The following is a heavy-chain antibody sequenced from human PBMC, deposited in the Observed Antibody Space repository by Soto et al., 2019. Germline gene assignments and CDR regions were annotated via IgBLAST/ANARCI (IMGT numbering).Heavy chain of an antibody. V-gene: IGHV3-21*06. Sequence: GGSLRLSCAASGFTFTRYSMNWVRQAPGKGLEWVSSISSTTNYIYYGDSMKGRFTISRDNAKNSLYLEMNSLRAEDTAVYYCARESEDLTSNFDYWGQGTLVTAPQ. CDR3: ARESEDLTSNFDY. CDR1: GFTFTRYS. CDR2: ISSTTNYI. J-gene: IGHJ4*02.